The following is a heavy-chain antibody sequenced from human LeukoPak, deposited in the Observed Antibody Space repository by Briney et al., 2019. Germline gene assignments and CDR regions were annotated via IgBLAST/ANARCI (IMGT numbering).Heavy chain of an antibody. V-gene: IGHV1-8*01. CDR2: MSPNSGNT. CDR3: ARGCSSTTCSWPFDY. CDR1: GYTFTSYD. Sequence: ASVKVSCKASGYTFTSYDIHWVRQATGQGLEWMGWMSPNSGNTVYAQEFQGRVTMTRNTSISTAYMELSSLSSEDTAVYYCARGCSSTTCSWPFDYWGQGTLVTVSS. J-gene: IGHJ4*02. D-gene: IGHD2-2*01.